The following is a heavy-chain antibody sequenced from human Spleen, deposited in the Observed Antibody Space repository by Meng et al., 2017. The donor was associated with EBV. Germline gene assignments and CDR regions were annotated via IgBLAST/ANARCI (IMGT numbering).Heavy chain of an antibody. CDR1: GYTFNNFG. Sequence: VLLAQSRAGVGRPGASVKVSCKAFGYTFNNFGISWVRQAPGQGLEWMGWISPYNGNTVYAQKLQGRVSMTTDTSTNTAYMELWSLRSDDTAVYYCARDVYSGYDRLGYWGQGTLVTVSS. V-gene: IGHV1-18*01. CDR2: ISPYNGNT. CDR3: ARDVYSGYDRLGY. D-gene: IGHD5-12*01. J-gene: IGHJ4*02.